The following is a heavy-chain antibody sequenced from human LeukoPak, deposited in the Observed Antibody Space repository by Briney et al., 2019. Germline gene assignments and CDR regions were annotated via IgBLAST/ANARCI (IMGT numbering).Heavy chain of an antibody. D-gene: IGHD6-19*01. Sequence: SETLSLTCTVSGGSINNYYWSWIRQPPGKGLEWIGYIHYSGSTNYNPSLKSRVTISLDTSKNQFSLKLSSVTAADTAVYYCARDPQIAVAGTSHFDIWGQGTMVTVSS. J-gene: IGHJ3*02. CDR3: ARDPQIAVAGTSHFDI. V-gene: IGHV4-59*01. CDR2: IHYSGST. CDR1: GGSINNYY.